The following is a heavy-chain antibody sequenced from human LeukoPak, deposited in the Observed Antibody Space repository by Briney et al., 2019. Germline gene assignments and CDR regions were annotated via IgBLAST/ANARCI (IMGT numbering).Heavy chain of an antibody. CDR1: GFTFNNYA. Sequence: GGSLRLSCAASGFTFNNYAMNWVRQAPGKGLEWVSGISASGGSTNYADSVKGRFTISRDNPKNTLYLQMNSLRAEDTALYYCAKGPLAEADYYFDYWGRGTLVTVSS. CDR3: AKGPLAEADYYFDY. V-gene: IGHV3-23*01. D-gene: IGHD6-19*01. J-gene: IGHJ4*02. CDR2: ISASGGST.